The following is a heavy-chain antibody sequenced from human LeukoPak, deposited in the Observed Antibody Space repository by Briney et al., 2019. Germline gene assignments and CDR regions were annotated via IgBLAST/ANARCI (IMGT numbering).Heavy chain of an antibody. CDR2: IYYSGST. Sequence: SETLSLTCTVSGGSISSSSYYWGWIRQPPGKGLEWIGSIYYSGSTYYNPSLKSRVTISVDTSKNQFSLKLSSVTAADTAVYYCARAGTNWNSYYFDYWGQGTLVTVSS. D-gene: IGHD1-1*01. CDR1: GGSISSSSYY. V-gene: IGHV4-39*07. J-gene: IGHJ4*02. CDR3: ARAGTNWNSYYFDY.